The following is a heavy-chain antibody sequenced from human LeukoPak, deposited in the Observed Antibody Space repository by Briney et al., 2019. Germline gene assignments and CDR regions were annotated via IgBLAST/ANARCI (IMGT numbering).Heavy chain of an antibody. Sequence: SETLSLTCTISGGSISSYYWSWIRQPPGKGLEWIGYIYYSGSTNYNPSLKSRVTISVDTSKNQFSLKLSSVTAADTAVYYCARHKWDGYYYGMDVWGQGTTVTVSS. V-gene: IGHV4-59*08. CDR1: GGSISSYY. CDR3: ARHKWDGYYYGMDV. CDR2: IYYSGST. J-gene: IGHJ6*02. D-gene: IGHD1-26*01.